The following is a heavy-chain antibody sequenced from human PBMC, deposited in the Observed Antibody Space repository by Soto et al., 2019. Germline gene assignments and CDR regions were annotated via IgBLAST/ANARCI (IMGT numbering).Heavy chain of an antibody. J-gene: IGHJ6*03. Sequence: SETLSLTCTVSGGSISSGGYYWSWIRQHPGKGLEWIGYIYYSGSTYYNPSLKSRVTISVDTSKNQFSLKLSSVTAADTAVYYCARAGFNYGVYYYYYDMDVWGKGTTVTVAS. CDR3: ARAGFNYGVYYYYYDMDV. D-gene: IGHD4-17*01. CDR2: IYYSGST. V-gene: IGHV4-31*03. CDR1: GGSISSGGYY.